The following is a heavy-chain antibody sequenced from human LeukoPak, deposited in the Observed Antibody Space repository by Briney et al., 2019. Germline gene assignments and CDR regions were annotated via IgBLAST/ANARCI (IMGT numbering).Heavy chain of an antibody. CDR3: GRDHVYGGADY. Sequence: RGSLTLFSAASGFTFDRFAINWVRQASGKGLEWVSLISGDGFTTYYVDSVKGRFTMSRDNSKNSLYLQMKSLRTEDTALYYCGRDHVYGGADYWGQGTLVTVSS. CDR1: GFTFDRFA. J-gene: IGHJ4*02. V-gene: IGHV3-43*02. CDR2: ISGDGFTT. D-gene: IGHD4-23*01.